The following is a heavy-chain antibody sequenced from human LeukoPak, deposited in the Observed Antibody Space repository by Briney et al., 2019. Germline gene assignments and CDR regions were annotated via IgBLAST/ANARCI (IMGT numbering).Heavy chain of an antibody. V-gene: IGHV4-59*01. J-gene: IGHJ4*02. CDR2: IYYSGST. D-gene: IGHD3-22*01. Sequence: PSETLSLTCTVSGGSISSYYWSWIRQPPGKGLEWIGYIYYSGSTNYNPSLKSRVTISVDTSKNQFSLKLSSVTAADTAVYYCARERVGYYDRNFDYWGQGTLVTVSS. CDR3: ARERVGYYDRNFDY. CDR1: GGSISSYY.